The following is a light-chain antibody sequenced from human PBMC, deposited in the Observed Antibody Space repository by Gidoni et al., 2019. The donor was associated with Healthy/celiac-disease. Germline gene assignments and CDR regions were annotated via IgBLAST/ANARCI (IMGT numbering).Light chain of an antibody. V-gene: IGLV2-14*01. CDR2: EVS. CDR1: SSDVGGYNY. J-gene: IGLJ1*01. Sequence: QSALTQPACVSASPRQSSTLSCTGTSSDVGGYNYVSWYQQHPGKAPKLMISEVSNPPSGVSNRFSGSKSGNTAPLTIAGLQAEDEADYYCSSYTSSSAYVFGTGTKVTVL. CDR3: SSYTSSSAYV.